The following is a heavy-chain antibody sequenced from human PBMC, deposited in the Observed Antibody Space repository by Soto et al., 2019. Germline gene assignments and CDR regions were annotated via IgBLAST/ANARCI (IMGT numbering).Heavy chain of an antibody. Sequence: WGSRRLACSAAGVSLSSYWMSWVRQTPQNGLDRVANIKQDGREKYYVDSVKSQFTISRDNDKNSMYLQMNSLRAEDTAVYYCESRNRGWSGLPGEAFDIWGQRTMVTVSS. D-gene: IGHD3-3*01. CDR2: IKQDGREK. V-gene: IGHV3-7*01. CDR1: GVSLSSYW. CDR3: ESRNRGWSGLPGEAFDI. J-gene: IGHJ3*02.